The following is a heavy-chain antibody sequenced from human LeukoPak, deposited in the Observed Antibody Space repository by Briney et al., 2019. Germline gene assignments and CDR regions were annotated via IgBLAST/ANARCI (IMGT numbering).Heavy chain of an antibody. V-gene: IGHV3-43*01. CDR1: GFTFGSYW. Sequence: GGSLRLSCAASGFTFGSYWMHWVRQAPGKGLEWVSLISWDGGSTYYADSVKGRFTISRDNSKNSPSLQMNSLRPEDTALYYCAKDGKNYFDYWGQGTLVTVSS. CDR3: AKDGKNYFDY. J-gene: IGHJ4*02. CDR2: ISWDGGST.